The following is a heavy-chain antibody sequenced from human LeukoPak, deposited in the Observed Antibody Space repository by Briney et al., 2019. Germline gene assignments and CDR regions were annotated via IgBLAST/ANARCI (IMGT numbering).Heavy chain of an antibody. D-gene: IGHD6-19*01. V-gene: IGHV4-39*02. Sequence: SETLSLTCTVSGGSIRSSYYYWGWIRQPPGKGLEWIGSIYDSGSTYYNPSLKSRVTISVDTSKNQFSLKLNSVTAADTAVYYCAREIPGIAVAANWFDPWGQGTLVTVSS. CDR1: GGSIRSSYYY. CDR2: IYDSGST. J-gene: IGHJ5*02. CDR3: AREIPGIAVAANWFDP.